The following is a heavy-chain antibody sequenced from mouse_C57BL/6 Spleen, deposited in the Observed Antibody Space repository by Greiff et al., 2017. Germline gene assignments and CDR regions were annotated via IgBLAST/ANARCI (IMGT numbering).Heavy chain of an antibody. CDR2: INYDGSST. J-gene: IGHJ1*03. CDR3: ARGYYYGSSFYWYFDV. CDR1: GFTFSDYY. D-gene: IGHD1-1*01. Sequence: EVKLMESEGGLVQPGSSMKLSCTASGFTFSDYYMAWVRQVPEKGLEWVANINYDGSSTYYLDSLKSRFIISRDNAKNILYLQMSSLKSEDTATYYCARGYYYGSSFYWYFDVWGTGTTVTVSS. V-gene: IGHV5-16*01.